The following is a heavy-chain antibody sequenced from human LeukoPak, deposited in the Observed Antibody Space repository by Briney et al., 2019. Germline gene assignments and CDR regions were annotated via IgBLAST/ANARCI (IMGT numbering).Heavy chain of an antibody. CDR3: AKDFEAYCGGDCYTHFDL. Sequence: GGSLRLSCAAPGFTFSSYAMSWVRQAPGRGLEWVSRISGSGGSTYYADSVKGRFTISRDNSKNTLYLQMNSLRVEDTALYYCAKDFEAYCGGDCYTHFDLWGRGTLVTVSS. J-gene: IGHJ2*01. V-gene: IGHV3-23*01. CDR2: ISGSGGST. CDR1: GFTFSSYA. D-gene: IGHD2-21*02.